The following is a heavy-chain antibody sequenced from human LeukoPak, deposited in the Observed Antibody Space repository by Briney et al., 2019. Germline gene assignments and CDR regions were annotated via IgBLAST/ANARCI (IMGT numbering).Heavy chain of an antibody. J-gene: IGHJ4*02. V-gene: IGHV1-2*02. Sequence: ASVTVSCPASGYTFTGYYMHWLRQAPGQGLEWMGWINPNSGGTNYAQKFQGRVTMTRDTSISTAYMELSRLRSDDTAVYYCARDEDGYKGYWGQGTLVTVSS. CDR2: INPNSGGT. D-gene: IGHD5-24*01. CDR1: GYTFTGYY. CDR3: ARDEDGYKGY.